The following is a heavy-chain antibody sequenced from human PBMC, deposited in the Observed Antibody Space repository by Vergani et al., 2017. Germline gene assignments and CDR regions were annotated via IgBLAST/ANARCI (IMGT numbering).Heavy chain of an antibody. V-gene: IGHV3-48*04. CDR1: GFTFSSYA. D-gene: IGHD1-7*01. Sequence: EVQLLESGGGLVQPGGSLRLSCAASGFTFSSYAMSWIRQAPGKGLEWVSYISSSGSTIYYADSVKGRFTISRDNAKNSLYLQMNSLRAEDTAVYYCARDGNWNYPSWFDPWGQGTLVTVSS. CDR2: ISSSGSTI. J-gene: IGHJ5*02. CDR3: ARDGNWNYPSWFDP.